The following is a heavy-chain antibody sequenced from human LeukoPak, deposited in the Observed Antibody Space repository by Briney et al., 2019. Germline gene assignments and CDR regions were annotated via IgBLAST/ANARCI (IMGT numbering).Heavy chain of an antibody. Sequence: SETLSLTCTVSGGSIGSHYWTWIRQTPGKGLEWIGYVYDIGSTKYNPSLKSRVTISVDTSKNQFSLRLSSVTAADTAVYYCARGGVLKSVDYWGQGTLVAVSS. CDR1: GGSIGSHY. J-gene: IGHJ4*02. V-gene: IGHV4-59*11. CDR3: ARGGVLKSVDY. D-gene: IGHD3-16*01. CDR2: VYDIGST.